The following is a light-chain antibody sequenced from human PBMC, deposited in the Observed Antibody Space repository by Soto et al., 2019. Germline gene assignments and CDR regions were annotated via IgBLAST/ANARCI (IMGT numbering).Light chain of an antibody. CDR3: AAWDDSLNGRV. Sequence: QPVLTQPPSASGTPGQRVTISCSGSSSNIGSNTVNWYQQLPGTAPKLLIYSNNQRPSGGPDRFSGSKSGTSASLAISGLQSEDEADYYCAAWDDSLNGRVFGGGSKVTVL. J-gene: IGLJ2*01. CDR2: SNN. V-gene: IGLV1-44*01. CDR1: SSNIGSNT.